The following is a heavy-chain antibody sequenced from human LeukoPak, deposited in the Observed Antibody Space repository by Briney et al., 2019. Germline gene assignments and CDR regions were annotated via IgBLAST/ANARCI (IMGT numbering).Heavy chain of an antibody. D-gene: IGHD4-17*01. Sequence: GASVKVSCKASGYTFTSYGISWVRQAPGQGLEWMGWISAYNGNTNYAQKLQGRVTMTTDTSTSTAYMELRSLRSDDTAVYYCARDQTDDYGDYYFDYWGQGTLVTVSS. CDR2: ISAYNGNT. V-gene: IGHV1-18*01. CDR3: ARDQTDDYGDYYFDY. CDR1: GYTFTSYG. J-gene: IGHJ4*02.